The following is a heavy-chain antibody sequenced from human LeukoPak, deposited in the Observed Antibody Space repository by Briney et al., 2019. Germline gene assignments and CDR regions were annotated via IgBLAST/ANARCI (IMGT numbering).Heavy chain of an antibody. J-gene: IGHJ5*01. V-gene: IGHV3-15*01. CDR2: IRSKNEGGTS. D-gene: IGHD2-15*01. Sequence: GGSLRLSCAASGFTFSSSWMHGVRRAPGKGLEWFGRIRSKNEGGTSDYAAPVKGRFTISRDDSKNTLYLEMRDLNTEDTAVYYCTKALDCSRATCDSWGQGTLVTVSS. CDR1: GFTFSSSW. CDR3: TKALDCSRATCDS.